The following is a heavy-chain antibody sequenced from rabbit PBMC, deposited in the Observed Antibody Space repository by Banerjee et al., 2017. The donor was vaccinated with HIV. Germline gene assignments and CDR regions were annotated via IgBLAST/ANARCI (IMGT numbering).Heavy chain of an antibody. V-gene: IGHV1S45*01. CDR1: GIDFSSYG. J-gene: IGHJ4*01. Sequence: QEQLVESGGGLVTLGGSLKLSCKASGIDFSSYGISWVRQAPGKGLEWIACIYAGSSGTTYSANWAKGRFTISKTSSTTVTLLMTSLAAAGTSSCFCAFDYGGNDFDLDLWGPGTLVTV. CDR3: AFDYGGNDFDLDL. CDR2: IYAGSSGTT. D-gene: IGHD4-2*01.